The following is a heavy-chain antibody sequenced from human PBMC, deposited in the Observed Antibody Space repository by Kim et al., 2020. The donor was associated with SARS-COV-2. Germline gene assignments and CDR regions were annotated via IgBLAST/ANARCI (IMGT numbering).Heavy chain of an antibody. J-gene: IGHJ4*02. CDR1: GFTFGDYA. Sequence: GGSLRLSCLTSGFTFGDYAMSWVRQAPGKGLEWVGFIRNKDYGGATEYAASVKGRFIISRDDSKSVTYLQMNNLKAEDTALYYCTKVSHSGWGYFDYWGQGTLLLVSS. D-gene: IGHD7-27*01. CDR2: IRNKDYGGAT. CDR3: TKVSHSGWGYFDY. V-gene: IGHV3-49*04.